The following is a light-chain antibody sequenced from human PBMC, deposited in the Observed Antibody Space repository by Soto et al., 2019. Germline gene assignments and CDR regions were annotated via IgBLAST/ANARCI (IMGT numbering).Light chain of an antibody. CDR2: DAS. CDR1: RSVSSY. Sequence: EIVLTQSPATLSLSPGERATLSCRASRSVSSYLAWYQQKPGQAPRLLIYDASNRATGIPARFSGSGSGTDFTLTISSLEPEDFAVYYCQQRSNWPVTFGPGTKVDIK. J-gene: IGKJ3*01. CDR3: QQRSNWPVT. V-gene: IGKV3-11*01.